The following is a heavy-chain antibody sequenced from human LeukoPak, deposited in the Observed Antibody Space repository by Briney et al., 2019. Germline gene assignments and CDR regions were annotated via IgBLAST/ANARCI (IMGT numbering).Heavy chain of an antibody. D-gene: IGHD4-23*01. V-gene: IGHV4-39*01. Sequence: SETLSLTCTLSGGSLISDTYYWGWIRQPPGKGLEWIATMHYSGNTYYNPSLKSRVTISVDTSKNQFSLKLTSVTAADTAFYYCARHKEYGGNPTFDFWGQGTLVTVSS. CDR3: ARHKEYGGNPTFDF. CDR1: GGSLISDTYY. CDR2: MHYSGNT. J-gene: IGHJ4*02.